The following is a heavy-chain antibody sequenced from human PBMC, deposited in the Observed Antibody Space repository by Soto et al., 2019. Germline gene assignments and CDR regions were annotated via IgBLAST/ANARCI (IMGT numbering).Heavy chain of an antibody. J-gene: IGHJ4*02. Sequence: SETLSLTCTVSGDSIGNSHWSWIRQPPGQGLEWIGLPFSRGSATYNPSLKSRVTISVDTSKNQLSLKLTSVTAADTAVYFCARHHPRTLAALEIPFDFWGKGTLVTVSS. D-gene: IGHD6-25*01. CDR3: ARHHPRTLAALEIPFDF. CDR1: GDSIGNSH. CDR2: PFSRGSA. V-gene: IGHV4-4*09.